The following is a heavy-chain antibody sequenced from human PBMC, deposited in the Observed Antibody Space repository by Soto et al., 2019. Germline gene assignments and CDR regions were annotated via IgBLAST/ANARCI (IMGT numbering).Heavy chain of an antibody. CDR2: INHSGST. J-gene: IGHJ4*02. V-gene: IGHV4-34*01. Sequence: QVQLQQWGAGLLKPSETLSLTCAVYGGSFSDYYCSWIRQPPGKGLEWIGEINHSGSTNYNPSLKSRVTISVDTFKNQFSLNLSSVTAADTAVYYCARRRLRQNFDYWGQGTLVTVSS. CDR3: ARRRLRQNFDY. D-gene: IGHD4-17*01. CDR1: GGSFSDYY.